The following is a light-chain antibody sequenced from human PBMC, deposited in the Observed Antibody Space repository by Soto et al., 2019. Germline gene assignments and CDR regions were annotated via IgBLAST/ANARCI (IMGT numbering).Light chain of an antibody. J-gene: IGKJ4*01. V-gene: IGKV1-39*01. CDR2: TAS. Sequence: DIQMTQSPSSLSASVGDRVTITCRASQNIATYLNWYQQTPGKAPKLLIYTASTLQSGVPSRFSGSGSGTDFTLTISSLQPEDFATVYCQQSYNTPLTFGGGTKVEI. CDR1: QNIATY. CDR3: QQSYNTPLT.